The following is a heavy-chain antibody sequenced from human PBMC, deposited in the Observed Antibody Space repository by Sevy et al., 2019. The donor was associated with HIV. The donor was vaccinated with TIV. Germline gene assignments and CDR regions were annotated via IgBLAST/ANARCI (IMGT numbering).Heavy chain of an antibody. J-gene: IGHJ4*02. CDR3: ARDLPHLLPWELSRGSDY. CDR1: GFTFSDYT. Sequence: GGSLRLSCAASGFTFSDYTIHWVRQAPGKGLEWVSVISYDGSRTSYADSVKGRFTISRDNSKNTLFLQMNSLRAEDTAVYYCARDLPHLLPWELSRGSDYWGQGTLVTVSS. D-gene: IGHD1-26*01. CDR2: ISYDGSRT. V-gene: IGHV3-30*04.